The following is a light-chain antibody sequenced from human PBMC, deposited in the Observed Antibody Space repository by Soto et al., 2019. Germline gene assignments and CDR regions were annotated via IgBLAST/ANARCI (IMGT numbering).Light chain of an antibody. CDR1: QSISSW. J-gene: IGKJ2*01. CDR2: KAS. CDR3: QQYHSYPYT. Sequence: DITMTQSPSTLSASVGDRVTITCRASQSISSWLAWYQQKPGKAPKLLIYKASSLESGVPSRFSGSGSGTEFTLTISSLQPDDFANYYCQQYHSYPYTFGQGTKLEIK. V-gene: IGKV1-5*03.